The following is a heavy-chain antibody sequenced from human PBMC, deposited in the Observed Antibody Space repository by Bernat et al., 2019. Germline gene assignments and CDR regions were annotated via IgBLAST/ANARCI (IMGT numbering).Heavy chain of an antibody. D-gene: IGHD1-1*01. CDR3: ASNWNDGYY. J-gene: IGHJ4*02. V-gene: IGHV4-39*01. Sequence: QVQLQESGPGLVKPSETLSLTCTVSAGSISSNNYFWGWIREPPGKGLEWIGSVYFSGSTYYNPSLKGRVTISVDTSKNQFSLKLSSVTAADTAVYYCASNWNDGYYWGQGTLVTVSS. CDR2: VYFSGST. CDR1: AGSISSNNYF.